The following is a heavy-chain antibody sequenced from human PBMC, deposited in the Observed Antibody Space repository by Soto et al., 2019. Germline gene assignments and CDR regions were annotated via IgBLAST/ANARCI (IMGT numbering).Heavy chain of an antibody. CDR2: IYWNDDK. CDR3: AHRNVLRFLWTDNWFDP. V-gene: IGHV2-5*01. CDR1: GFSLRTSGEG. D-gene: IGHD3-3*01. J-gene: IGHJ5*02. Sequence: SGPTLVNPARPVTLTCTFSGFSLRTSGEGVGWIRQPPGKALEWLALIYWNDDKRYSPSLKSRLTITKDTSKNQVVLTMTNMDPVDTATYYCAHRNVLRFLWTDNWFDPWGQGTLVTVSS.